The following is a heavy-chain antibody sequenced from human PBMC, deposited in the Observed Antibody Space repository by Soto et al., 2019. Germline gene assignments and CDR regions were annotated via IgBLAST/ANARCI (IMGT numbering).Heavy chain of an antibody. Sequence: SVKVSCTASGGTFSSYAIIWVRQAPGQGLEWMGEIIPIFGTANYAQKFQGRITITADESTSTAYMELNSLKIDDSAVYYCTSRRDLTPVDPLDYWGLGTLVTVSS. D-gene: IGHD2-21*01. CDR3: TSRRDLTPVDPLDY. CDR1: GGTFSSYA. V-gene: IGHV1-69*13. J-gene: IGHJ4*02. CDR2: IIPIFGTA.